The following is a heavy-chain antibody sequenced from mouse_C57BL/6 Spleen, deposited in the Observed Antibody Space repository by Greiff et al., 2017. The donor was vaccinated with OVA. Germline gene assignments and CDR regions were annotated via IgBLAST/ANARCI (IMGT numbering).Heavy chain of an antibody. J-gene: IGHJ2*01. CDR2: INPNNGGT. CDR1: GYTFTDYN. Sequence: VQLQQSGPELVKPGASVKIPCKASGYTFTDYNMDWVKQSHGKSLEWIGDINPNNGGTIYNQKFKGKATFTVDKSSSTAYMELRSLTSEDTAVYYCAREGGNYFDYWGQGTTLTVSS. CDR3: AREGGNYFDY. V-gene: IGHV1-18*01.